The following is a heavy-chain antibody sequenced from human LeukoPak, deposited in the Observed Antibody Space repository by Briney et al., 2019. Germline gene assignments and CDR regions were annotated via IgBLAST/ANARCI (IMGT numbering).Heavy chain of an antibody. CDR1: GFTFSSYG. CDR3: AELGITMIGGV. CDR2: ISGSGGST. D-gene: IGHD3-10*02. V-gene: IGHV3-23*01. J-gene: IGHJ6*04. Sequence: GGTLRLSCAASGFTFSSYGMSWVRQAPGKGLEWVSAISGSGGSTYYADSVKGRFTISRDNAKNSLYLQMNSLRAEDTAVYYCAELGITMIGGVWGKGATVTISS.